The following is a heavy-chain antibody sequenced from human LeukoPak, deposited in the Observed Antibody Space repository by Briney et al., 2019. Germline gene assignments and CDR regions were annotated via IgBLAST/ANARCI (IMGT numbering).Heavy chain of an antibody. Sequence: PGGSLRLSCAASGFSFNKYAMNWVRQAPGKGLEWVPNIKQDGSEKYYVDSVKGRFTISRDNAKNSLYLQMNSLRAEDTAVYYCARDTSNFWSGYYHDYWGQGTLVTVSS. CDR1: GFSFNKYA. J-gene: IGHJ4*02. CDR3: ARDTSNFWSGYYHDY. D-gene: IGHD3-3*01. CDR2: IKQDGSEK. V-gene: IGHV3-7*01.